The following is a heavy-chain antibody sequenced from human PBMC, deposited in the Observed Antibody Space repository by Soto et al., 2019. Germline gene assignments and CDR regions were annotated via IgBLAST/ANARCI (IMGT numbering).Heavy chain of an antibody. CDR3: ANGPLDF. CDR2: IGDSGTKK. CDR1: GFTFTDYY. Sequence: GGSLRLSCAASGFTFTDYYMSWIRQAPGRGLEWVSYIGDSGTKKYYADSVKGRFTISRDNAKNSLFLQMNSLRPEDTAVYYCANGPLDFWGQGTLVTVSS. J-gene: IGHJ4*02. V-gene: IGHV3-11*01.